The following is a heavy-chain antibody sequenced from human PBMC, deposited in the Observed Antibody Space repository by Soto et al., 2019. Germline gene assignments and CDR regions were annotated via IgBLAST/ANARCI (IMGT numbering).Heavy chain of an antibody. V-gene: IGHV5-51*01. Sequence: PGESLKISCRTSGYSFTSYWIAWVRQMPGKGLEWMGIIFPSDSDTRYTPSFQGQVTISADRSTSTLFLQWASLKAADTAVYFCARKDKSGDFNWFDPWGQGTLVTVSS. J-gene: IGHJ5*02. CDR3: ARKDKSGDFNWFDP. CDR2: IFPSDSDT. D-gene: IGHD4-17*01. CDR1: GYSFTSYW.